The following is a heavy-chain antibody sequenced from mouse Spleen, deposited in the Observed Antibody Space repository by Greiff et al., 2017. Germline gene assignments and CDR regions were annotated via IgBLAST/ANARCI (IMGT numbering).Heavy chain of an antibody. CDR3: ARNGVPPYFDY. J-gene: IGHJ2*01. V-gene: IGHV1-76*01. Sequence: VQLVESGAELVRPGASVKLSCKASGYTFTDYYINWVKQRPGQGLEWIARIYPGSGNTYYNEKFKGKATLTAEKSSSTAYMQLSSLTSEDSAVYFCARNGVPPYFDYWGQGTTLTVSS. CDR2: IYPGSGNT. CDR1: GYTFTDYY. D-gene: IGHD2-14*01.